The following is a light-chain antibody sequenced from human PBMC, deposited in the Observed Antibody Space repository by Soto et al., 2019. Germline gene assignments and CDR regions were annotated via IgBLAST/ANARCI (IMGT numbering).Light chain of an antibody. Sequence: QSVLTQPASVSGSPGQSITISCTGTSNDIGYYNYVSWYQQHPAKAPKLIIYEVRNRPSGISNRFSGSKSGNTASLTISGLQAEDEADYYCSSYTTNSSVVFGGGTKLTVL. CDR3: SSYTTNSSVV. CDR1: SNDIGYYNY. V-gene: IGLV2-14*01. J-gene: IGLJ2*01. CDR2: EVR.